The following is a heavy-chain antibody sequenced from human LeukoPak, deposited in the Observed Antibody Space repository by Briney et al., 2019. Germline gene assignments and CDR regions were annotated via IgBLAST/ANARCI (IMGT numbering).Heavy chain of an antibody. CDR1: GFTFSSYG. CDR2: IRYDGSNK. J-gene: IGHJ4*02. Sequence: GGSLRLSCAASGFTFSSYGMHWVRQAPGKGLEWVAFIRYDGSNKYYADSVKGRFTISRDNSKNTLYLQMNSLRAEDTAVYYCARDPWYCTNGVCYFRPYYFDYWGQGTLVTVSS. V-gene: IGHV3-30*02. CDR3: ARDPWYCTNGVCYFRPYYFDY. D-gene: IGHD2-8*01.